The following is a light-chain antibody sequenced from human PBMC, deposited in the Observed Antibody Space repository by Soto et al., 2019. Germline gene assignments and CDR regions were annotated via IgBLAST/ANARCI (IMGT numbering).Light chain of an antibody. CDR1: QSISSW. J-gene: IGKJ2*01. CDR2: DAS. Sequence: DIQMTQSPSTLSASVGDRVTITCRASQSISSWLAWYQQKPGKAPKLLIYDASSLESGVPSRFSGSGSGTEFTLTISSLQPDDFATYYCQEYKSATFGQGTKLEIE. CDR3: QEYKSAT. V-gene: IGKV1-5*01.